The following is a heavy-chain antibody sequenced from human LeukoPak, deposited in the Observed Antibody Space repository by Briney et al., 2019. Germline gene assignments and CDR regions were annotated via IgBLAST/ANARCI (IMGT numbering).Heavy chain of an antibody. D-gene: IGHD4-17*01. Sequence: ASVKVSCKASGYTLTSYGINWMRQAPGQGLEWMGWISTQRGNTNYAQKVQGRLTLTTDRSTNTAYMELRSLRSDDTAVYYCARGAYGDKWGQGTMVTVSS. CDR1: GYTLTSYG. J-gene: IGHJ4*02. CDR3: ARGAYGDK. V-gene: IGHV1-18*01. CDR2: ISTQRGNT.